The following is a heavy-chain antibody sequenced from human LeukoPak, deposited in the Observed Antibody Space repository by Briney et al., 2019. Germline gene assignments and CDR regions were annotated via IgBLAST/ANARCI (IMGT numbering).Heavy chain of an antibody. D-gene: IGHD6-19*01. J-gene: IGHJ4*02. V-gene: IGHV3-30*18. CDR2: ISYDGSGK. CDR1: GFTFGIYG. CDR3: AKDLSGGWSLDY. Sequence: GGSLRLSCAASGFTFGIYGMHWVRQAPGKGLEWVTVISYDGSGKYYADSVKGRFTISRDNSKNTLYLEMNSLRAEDTAVYYCAKDLSGGWSLDYWGQGTLVTVSS.